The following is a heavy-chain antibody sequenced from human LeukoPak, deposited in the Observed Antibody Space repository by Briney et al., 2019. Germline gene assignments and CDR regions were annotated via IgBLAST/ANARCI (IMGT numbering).Heavy chain of an antibody. Sequence: PSETLSLTCTVSGGSISSYYWSWIRQPPGKGLEWIGYVYYSGSTNYNPSLKSRVTISVDTSKNQFSLKLSSVTAADTAVYYCASSWAEEGYTIFGVPGDYSAFDIWGQGTMVTVSS. CDR1: GGSISSYY. CDR2: VYYSGST. J-gene: IGHJ3*02. CDR3: ASSWAEEGYTIFGVPGDYSAFDI. D-gene: IGHD3-3*01. V-gene: IGHV4-59*01.